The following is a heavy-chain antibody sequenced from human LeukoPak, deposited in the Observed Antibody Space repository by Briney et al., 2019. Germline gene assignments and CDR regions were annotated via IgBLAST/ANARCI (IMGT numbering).Heavy chain of an antibody. CDR2: IYTSGST. J-gene: IGHJ4*02. V-gene: IGHV4-61*02. D-gene: IGHD5-24*01. Sequence: SSETLSLTCTVSGGSISSGSYYWSWIRQPAGKGLEWIGRIYTSGSTNYNPSLKSRVTISVDTSKNQFSLKLSSVTAADTAVYYCARGVEMATIGGAYYFDYWGQGTLVTVSS. CDR3: ARGVEMATIGGAYYFDY. CDR1: GGSISSGSYY.